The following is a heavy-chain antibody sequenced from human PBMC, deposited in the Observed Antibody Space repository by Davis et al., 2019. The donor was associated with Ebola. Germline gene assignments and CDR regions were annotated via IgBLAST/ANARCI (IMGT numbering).Heavy chain of an antibody. J-gene: IGHJ6*02. V-gene: IGHV4-30-4*01. CDR2: IYYSGST. Sequence: SETLSLTCTVSGGSISSGDYYWSWIRQPPGKGLEWIGYIYYSGSTYYNPSLKSRITISVDTSKNQFSLKLSSVTAADTAVYYCARMIRGYYDMDVWGQGTTVTVSS. CDR1: GGSISSGDYY. CDR3: ARMIRGYYDMDV. D-gene: IGHD3-22*01.